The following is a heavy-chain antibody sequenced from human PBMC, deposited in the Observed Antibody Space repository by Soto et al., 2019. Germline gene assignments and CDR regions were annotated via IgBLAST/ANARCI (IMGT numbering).Heavy chain of an antibody. J-gene: IGHJ5*02. D-gene: IGHD5-18*01. V-gene: IGHV4-31*03. Sequence: SETLSLTCTVSGGSISSGGYYWSWIRQHPGKGLEWIGYIYYSGSTYYNPSLKSRVTISVDTSKNQFSLKLSSVTAADTAVYYCAREENNYGYAQWFDPWDQRTL. CDR3: AREENNYGYAQWFDP. CDR2: IYYSGST. CDR1: GGSISSGGYY.